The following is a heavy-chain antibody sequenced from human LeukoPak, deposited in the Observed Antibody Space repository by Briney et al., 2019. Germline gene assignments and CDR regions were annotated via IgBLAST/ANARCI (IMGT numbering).Heavy chain of an antibody. CDR1: GFTFSKFW. CDR2: IASDGSST. CDR3: ARGRPHGNDY. D-gene: IGHD4-23*01. V-gene: IGHV3-74*01. J-gene: IGHJ4*02. Sequence: PGGSLRLSCAVSGFTFSKFWMHWVRQAPGKGLVWVSRIASDGSSTAYADSVKGRFSISRDNAKNTLYLQMNSLRVEDTAVYYCARGRPHGNDYWGQGTLVTVSS.